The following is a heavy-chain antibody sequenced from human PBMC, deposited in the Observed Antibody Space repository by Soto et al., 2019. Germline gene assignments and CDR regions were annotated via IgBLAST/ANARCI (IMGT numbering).Heavy chain of an antibody. CDR2: IWYDGSNK. CDR3: ASSLLGGYYYDSSGYRFSDY. Sequence: GESLKISCAASGFTFSSYGMHWVRQAPGKGLEWVAVIWYDGSNKYYADSVKGRFTISRDNSKNTLYLQMNSLRAEDTAVYYCASSLLGGYYYDSSGYRFSDYWGQGTLVTVSS. D-gene: IGHD3-22*01. J-gene: IGHJ4*02. V-gene: IGHV3-33*01. CDR1: GFTFSSYG.